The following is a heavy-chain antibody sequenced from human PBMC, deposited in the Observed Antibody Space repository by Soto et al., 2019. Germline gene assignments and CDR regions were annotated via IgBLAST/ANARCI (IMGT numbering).Heavy chain of an antibody. CDR3: ARLEGLATISYYFDF. CDR1: GDSINSDKYY. Sequence: SETLSLTCSVSGDSINSDKYYWGWIRQPPGKGLEWIGSIYFRGNTYYNPSLQTRVTIPLDKSKSQFSLKLNSVTAADSAVYFCARLEGLATISYYFDFWSQGALVTVSS. D-gene: IGHD3-3*01. V-gene: IGHV4-39*01. CDR2: IYFRGNT. J-gene: IGHJ4*02.